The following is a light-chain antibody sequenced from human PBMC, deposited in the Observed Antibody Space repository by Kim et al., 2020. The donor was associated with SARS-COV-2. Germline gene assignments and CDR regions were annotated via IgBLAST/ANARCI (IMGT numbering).Light chain of an antibody. Sequence: GQSVTISCTGTSSAIGNYNRVSWYQQPPGAAPKLMVYEVNNRPSGVPDRFSGSKSGNTASLTISGLQTEDEADYYCSSDTGNNTWVFGGGTQLTVL. J-gene: IGLJ3*02. V-gene: IGLV2-18*02. CDR2: EVN. CDR1: SSAIGNYNR. CDR3: SSDTGNNTWV.